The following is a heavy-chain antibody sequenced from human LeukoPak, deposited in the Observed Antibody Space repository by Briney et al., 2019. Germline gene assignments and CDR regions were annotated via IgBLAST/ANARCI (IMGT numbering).Heavy chain of an antibody. CDR1: GGSISSYY. Sequence: PSETLSLTCTVSGGSISSYYWSWIRQPAGKGLEWIGRIYTSGSTNYNPSLKSRVTMSVDTSKNQFSLKLSSVTAADTAVYYCAIDTPQRYRSSWNFDYWGQGTLVTVSP. CDR2: IYTSGST. CDR3: AIDTPQRYRSSWNFDY. D-gene: IGHD6-13*01. V-gene: IGHV4-4*07. J-gene: IGHJ4*02.